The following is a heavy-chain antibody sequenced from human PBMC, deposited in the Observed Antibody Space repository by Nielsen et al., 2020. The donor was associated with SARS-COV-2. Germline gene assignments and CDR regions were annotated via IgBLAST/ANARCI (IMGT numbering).Heavy chain of an antibody. CDR3: ALVLPAAIDGFNY. J-gene: IGHJ4*02. CDR1: GYTFTDSY. Sequence: ASVKVSCKASGYTFTDSYVHWMRQAPGQGLEWMGRINPNSGGTDFAQKFQGRVTMTRDTSVTTAYMEVSSLGSDDTAVYYCALVLPAAIDGFNYWGQGTLVTVSS. D-gene: IGHD2-2*01. V-gene: IGHV1-2*06. CDR2: INPNSGGT.